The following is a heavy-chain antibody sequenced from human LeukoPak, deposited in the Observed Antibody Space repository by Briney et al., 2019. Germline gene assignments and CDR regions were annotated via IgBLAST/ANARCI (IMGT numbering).Heavy chain of an antibody. D-gene: IGHD3-16*01. CDR3: AKRVPYTALHD. Sequence: GSLRLSCAASGFSFDIYAMGWVRQAPGKGLEWVSVIGATGVDRHYADTVRGRFDISRDNSENTLFLHMNNLRVEDTGIYYCAKRVPYTALHDWGQGTLVTVSS. J-gene: IGHJ4*02. CDR2: IGATGVDR. V-gene: IGHV3-23*01. CDR1: GFSFDIYA.